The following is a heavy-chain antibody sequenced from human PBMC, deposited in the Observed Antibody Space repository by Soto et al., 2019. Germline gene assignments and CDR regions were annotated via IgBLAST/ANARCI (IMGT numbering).Heavy chain of an antibody. CDR3: ARATRTWFDP. J-gene: IGHJ5*02. CDR1: GDSVPSNSAT. V-gene: IGHV6-1*01. CDR2: TYYRSKWYD. Sequence: WQTLSLSSAISGDSVPSNSATWNWIRQSPSRGLERLGRTYYRSKWYDEYAVSVNSRITINPDTSRNHFSLQLNSVTPEDTAVYYCARATRTWFDPWGQGTLVTVSS. D-gene: IGHD4-17*01.